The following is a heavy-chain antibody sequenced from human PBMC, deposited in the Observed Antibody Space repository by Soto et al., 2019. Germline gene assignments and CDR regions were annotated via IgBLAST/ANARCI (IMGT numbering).Heavy chain of an antibody. CDR2: ISYDGSNK. Sequence: GGSLRLSCAASGFTLSSYGMHWVRQAPGKGLEWVAVISYDGSNKYYADSVKGRFTISRDNSKNTLYLQMNSLRAEDTAVYYCAKTALKGYSYGYIHPGYWGQGTLVTVSS. J-gene: IGHJ4*02. D-gene: IGHD5-18*01. CDR3: AKTALKGYSYGYIHPGY. V-gene: IGHV3-30*18. CDR1: GFTLSSYG.